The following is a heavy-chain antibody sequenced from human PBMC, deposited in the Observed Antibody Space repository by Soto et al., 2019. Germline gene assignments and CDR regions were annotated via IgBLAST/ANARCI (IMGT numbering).Heavy chain of an antibody. CDR3: ARGLYSSSWYSAFDY. CDR2: IIPIFGAA. Sequence: GASVKVSCKASGGTFSSYAISWVRQAPGQGLEWMGGIIPIFGAANYAQKFQGRVTITADESTSTAYMELSSLRSEDTAVYYCARGLYSSSWYSAFDYWGQGTLVTVS. CDR1: GGTFSSYA. J-gene: IGHJ4*02. D-gene: IGHD6-13*01. V-gene: IGHV1-69*13.